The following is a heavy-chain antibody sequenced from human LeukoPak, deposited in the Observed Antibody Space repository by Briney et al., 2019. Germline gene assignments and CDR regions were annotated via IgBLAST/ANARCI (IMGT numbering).Heavy chain of an antibody. V-gene: IGHV3-48*01. CDR3: AELGITMIGGV. CDR1: GFNFNTYG. CDR2: ISSSSSTL. J-gene: IGHJ6*04. D-gene: IGHD3-10*02. Sequence: TGGSLRLSCAASGFNFNTYGMYWVRQAPGKGLEWVSYISSSSSTLYYADSVKGRFSISRDNAKNSLYLQMNSLRAEDTAVYYCAELGITMIGGVWGKGTTVTISS.